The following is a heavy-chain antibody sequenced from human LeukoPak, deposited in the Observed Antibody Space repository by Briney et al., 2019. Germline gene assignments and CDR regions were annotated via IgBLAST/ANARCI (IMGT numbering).Heavy chain of an antibody. CDR3: AKLAVTGLSVDF. Sequence: SETLSLTCTVSGASISRSSYYWGWIRQPPGEGLEWIGCMYYSGSAYYNPSLKSRVTISVDTSKNQFSLKLSSVTAAETAVYYCAKLAVTGLSVDFWGQGTLVTVSS. D-gene: IGHD6-19*01. CDR2: MYYSGSA. V-gene: IGHV4-39*01. J-gene: IGHJ4*02. CDR1: GASISRSSYY.